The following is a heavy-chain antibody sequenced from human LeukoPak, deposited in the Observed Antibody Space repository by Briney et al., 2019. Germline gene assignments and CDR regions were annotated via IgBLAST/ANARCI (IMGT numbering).Heavy chain of an antibody. CDR1: GYTFTGYY. V-gene: IGHV1-2*02. J-gene: IGHJ5*02. CDR2: INPNSGGT. CDR3: ARDFSSSTSFNWFDP. Sequence: ASVKVSCKASGYTFTGYYMHWVRQAPGQGLEWMGWINPNSGGTNYAQKFQGRVAMTRDTSISTAYMELSRLRSDDTAVYYCARDFSSSTSFNWFDPWGQGTLVTVSS. D-gene: IGHD2-2*01.